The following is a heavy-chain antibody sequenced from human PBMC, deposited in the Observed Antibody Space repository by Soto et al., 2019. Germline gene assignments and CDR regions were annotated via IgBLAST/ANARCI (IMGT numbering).Heavy chain of an antibody. CDR3: ARDLNTAMDYYYYGMDV. Sequence: GASVKVSCKASGGTFSSYAISWVRQAPGQGLEWMGGIIPIFGTANYAQKFQGRVTITADESTSTAYMELSSLRSEDTAVYYCARDLNTAMDYYYYGMDVWGQGTTVTV. D-gene: IGHD5-18*01. CDR2: IIPIFGTA. J-gene: IGHJ6*02. CDR1: GGTFSSYA. V-gene: IGHV1-69*13.